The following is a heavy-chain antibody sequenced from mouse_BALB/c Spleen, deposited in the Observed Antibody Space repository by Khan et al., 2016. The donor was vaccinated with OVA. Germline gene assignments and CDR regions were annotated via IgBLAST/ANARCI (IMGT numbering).Heavy chain of an antibody. CDR3: ARSNYDGSSLYAMDY. Sequence: DLVKPGASVRLSCQASGYTFTSYWINWIKQRPGQGLEWIGRIAPGSGNTSYNEMFKGTATLTVDTSSSTAYIQLSSLSSEDSAVYFCARSNYDGSSLYAMDYWGQGTSVTVSS. J-gene: IGHJ4*01. CDR2: IAPGSGNT. D-gene: IGHD1-1*01. V-gene: IGHV1S41*01. CDR1: GYTFTSYW.